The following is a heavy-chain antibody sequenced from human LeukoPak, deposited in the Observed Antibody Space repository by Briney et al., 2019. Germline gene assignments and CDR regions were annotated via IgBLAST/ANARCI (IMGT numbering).Heavy chain of an antibody. CDR1: GYTFTGYY. V-gene: IGHV1-2*06. CDR3: ARARNYCSGGSCYYFDY. D-gene: IGHD2-15*01. Sequence: ASVKVSCKASGYTFTGYYMHWVRQAPGQGLEWMGRINPNSGGTNYAQKFQGRVAMTRDTSISTAYMELSRLRSDDTAVYHCARARNYCSGGSCYYFDYWGQGTLVTVSS. J-gene: IGHJ4*02. CDR2: INPNSGGT.